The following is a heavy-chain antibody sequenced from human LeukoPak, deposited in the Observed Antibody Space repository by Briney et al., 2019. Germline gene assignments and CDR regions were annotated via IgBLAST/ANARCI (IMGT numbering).Heavy chain of an antibody. CDR1: GFTFSSYW. CDR3: ARVLRGPGHYYYYMDV. V-gene: IGHV3-74*01. Sequence: PGGSLRLSCAASGFTFSSYWMHWVRQAPGKGLVWVSRINSDGSSTSYADSVKGRFTISRDNAKNTLYLQMNSLRAEDTAVYYCARVLRGPGHYYYYMDVWDKGTTVTVSS. D-gene: IGHD2-2*01. J-gene: IGHJ6*03. CDR2: INSDGSST.